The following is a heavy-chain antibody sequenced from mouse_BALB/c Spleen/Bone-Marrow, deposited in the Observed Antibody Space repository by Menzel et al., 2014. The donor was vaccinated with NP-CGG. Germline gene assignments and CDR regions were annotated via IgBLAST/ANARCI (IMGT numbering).Heavy chain of an antibody. CDR3: ARGGLLRSVDY. CDR2: ISGDGRYT. D-gene: IGHD1-1*01. J-gene: IGHJ2*01. V-gene: IGHV5-4*02. CDR1: GFSFSNYG. Sequence: EVQGVESGGGLVKSGGSLKLSCAASGFSFSNYGMSWLRQTPEKRLEWVATISGDGRYTFYSDSVKGRFTISRDNAKNNLYLQMSSLKSVDTAMYYCARGGLLRSVDYWGQGTTLTVSS.